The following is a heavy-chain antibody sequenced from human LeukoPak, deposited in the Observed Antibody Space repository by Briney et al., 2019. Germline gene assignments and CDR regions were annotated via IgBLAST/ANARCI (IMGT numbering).Heavy chain of an antibody. J-gene: IGHJ4*02. CDR2: INHSGST. CDR1: GGSFSGYY. D-gene: IGHD7-27*01. V-gene: IGHV4-34*01. Sequence: SETLSLTCAVYGGSFSGYYWSWIRQPPGKGLEWIGEINHSGSTNYNPSLKSRVTISVDTSKNQFSLKLSSVTAADTAVYYCARTGDPHLFDYWGQGTLVTVSS. CDR3: ARTGDPHLFDY.